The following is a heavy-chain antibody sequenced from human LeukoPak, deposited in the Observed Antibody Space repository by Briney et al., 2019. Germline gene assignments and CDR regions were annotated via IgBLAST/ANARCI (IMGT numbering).Heavy chain of an antibody. Sequence: GGSLRLSCSASGFTFSSYAMHWVRQAPGKGLEYVSAISSNGGSTYYADSVKGRFTISRDNSKNTLYLQMSSLRAEDTAVYYCVKSSYDILTGYPPDYWGQGTLVTVSS. CDR1: GFTFSSYA. V-gene: IGHV3-64D*06. CDR2: ISSNGGST. J-gene: IGHJ4*02. CDR3: VKSSYDILTGYPPDY. D-gene: IGHD3-9*01.